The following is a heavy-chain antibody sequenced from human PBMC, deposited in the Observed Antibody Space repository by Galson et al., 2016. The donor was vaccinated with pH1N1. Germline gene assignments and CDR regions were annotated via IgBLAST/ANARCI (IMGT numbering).Heavy chain of an antibody. CDR2: IIPILNIT. D-gene: IGHD3-22*01. CDR1: GGTFGSYG. J-gene: IGHJ2*01. CDR3: AREDYYDTDLSDWYFDL. V-gene: IGHV1-69*13. Sequence: SVKVPCKASGGTFGSYGINWVRQAPGQGPEWMGGIIPILNITKYAQNFQDGVTITADESTTTAYMELSSLRSEDTAVYYCAREDYYDTDLSDWYFDLWGRGTLVTVSS.